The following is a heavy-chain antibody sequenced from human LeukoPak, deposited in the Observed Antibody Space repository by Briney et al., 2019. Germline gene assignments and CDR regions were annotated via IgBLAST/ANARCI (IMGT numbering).Heavy chain of an antibody. Sequence: ASVKVSCKASGYTFTDYYIHWVRQAPGQGLEWMGRINPNSGGTNYAQKFQGRVTMTRDTSISTACMELSRLSSDDTAVYYCATSRDRIAAAGRDEFDYWGQGTLVTVSS. V-gene: IGHV1-2*06. J-gene: IGHJ4*02. D-gene: IGHD6-13*01. CDR3: ATSRDRIAAAGRDEFDY. CDR1: GYTFTDYY. CDR2: INPNSGGT.